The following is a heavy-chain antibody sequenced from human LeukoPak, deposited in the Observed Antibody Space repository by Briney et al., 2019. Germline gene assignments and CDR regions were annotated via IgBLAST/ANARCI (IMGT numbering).Heavy chain of an antibody. CDR2: IYTSGST. D-gene: IGHD1-26*01. CDR1: GGSISSGSYY. J-gene: IGHJ1*01. Sequence: SQTLSLTCTVSGGSISSGSYYWSWIRQPAGKGLEWSGRIYTSGSTNYNPSLKSRVTMSVDTSKNQLSLKLSSVTAADTAVYYCAREGSGSYYRIGYFQHWGQGTLVTVSS. V-gene: IGHV4-61*02. CDR3: AREGSGSYYRIGYFQH.